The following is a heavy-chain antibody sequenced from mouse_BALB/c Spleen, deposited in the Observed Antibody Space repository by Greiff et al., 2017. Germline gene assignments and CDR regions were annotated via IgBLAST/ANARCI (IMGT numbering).Heavy chain of an antibody. J-gene: IGHJ2*01. CDR1: GYSITSDYA. Sequence: EVKLVESGPGLVKPSQSLSLTCTVTGYSITSDYAWNWIRQFPGNKLEWMGYISYSGSTSYNPSLKSRISITRDTSKNQFFLQLNSVTTEDTATYYCARRGTDFDYWGQGTTLTVSS. D-gene: IGHD3-3*01. CDR3: ARRGTDFDY. V-gene: IGHV3-2*02. CDR2: ISYSGST.